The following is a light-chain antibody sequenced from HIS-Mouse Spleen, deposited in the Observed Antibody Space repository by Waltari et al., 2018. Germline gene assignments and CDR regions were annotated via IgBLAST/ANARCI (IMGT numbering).Light chain of an antibody. CDR3: YSTDSSGNHRV. Sequence: SYELTQPPSVSVSPGQTARITCSGDALPKKYAYWYQQKSGPAPVLVIYEDSKRPSGIPGRFSGSGSGTMATLTISGAQVEDEADYYCYSTDSSGNHRVFGGGTKLTVL. V-gene: IGLV3-10*01. CDR1: ALPKKY. CDR2: EDS. J-gene: IGLJ2*01.